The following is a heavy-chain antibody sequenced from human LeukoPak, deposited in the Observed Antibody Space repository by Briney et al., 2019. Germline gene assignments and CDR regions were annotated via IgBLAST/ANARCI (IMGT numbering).Heavy chain of an antibody. Sequence: PSETLSLTCTVSGGSISSYYWSWIRQPPGKGLEWIGYIYYSGSTNYNPSLKSRVTISVDTSKNQFSLKLSSGTAADTAVYYCARDSVSLLWFGGTNWFDPWGQGTLVTVSS. V-gene: IGHV4-59*12. CDR2: IYYSGST. D-gene: IGHD3-10*01. J-gene: IGHJ5*02. CDR3: ARDSVSLLWFGGTNWFDP. CDR1: GGSISSYY.